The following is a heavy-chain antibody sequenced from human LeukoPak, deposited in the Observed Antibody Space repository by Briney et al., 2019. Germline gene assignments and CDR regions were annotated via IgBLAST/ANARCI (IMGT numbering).Heavy chain of an antibody. V-gene: IGHV3-11*06. CDR2: ISSSSYT. CDR1: GFTFSDYY. D-gene: IGHD3-10*01. J-gene: IGHJ4*02. CDR3: VRVFGSGSGKYYADY. Sequence: PGGSLRLSCAASGFTFSDYYMSWIRQAPGKGLEWVSYISSSSYTNYADSVKGRFTVSRDNSKNTLYLQMSSLRAEDTAIYYCVRVFGSGSGKYYADYWGQGTLVTVSS.